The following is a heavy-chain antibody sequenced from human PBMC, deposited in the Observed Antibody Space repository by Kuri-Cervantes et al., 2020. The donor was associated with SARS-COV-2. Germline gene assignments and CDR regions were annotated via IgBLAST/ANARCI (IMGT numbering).Heavy chain of an antibody. CDR2: IWYDGRNT. CDR3: ARNHSMDV. CDR1: GFTFSDYD. Sequence: GESLKISCASSGFTFSDYDMHWVRQAPGKGLEWVAVIWYDGRNTYYTGSVKGRFTIPRDNSKNMLYLEVNSLRAEDTAVYYCARNHSMDVWGTGTAVTVSS. V-gene: IGHV3-33*08. J-gene: IGHJ6*03.